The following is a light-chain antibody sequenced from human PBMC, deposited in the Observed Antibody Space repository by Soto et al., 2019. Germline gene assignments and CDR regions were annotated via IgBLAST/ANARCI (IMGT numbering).Light chain of an antibody. J-gene: IGKJ1*01. CDR2: DAS. V-gene: IGKV1-5*01. CDR1: QSVSGW. Sequence: DIQITQSPSTLSASVGDTVTVTCRASQSVSGWLAWYQQKPGEAPKLLIYDASALTRGVPSRFSGSGSGKKFTLTIASLQPDDFATYYCQQYETLSGTFGPGTKV. CDR3: QQYETLSGT.